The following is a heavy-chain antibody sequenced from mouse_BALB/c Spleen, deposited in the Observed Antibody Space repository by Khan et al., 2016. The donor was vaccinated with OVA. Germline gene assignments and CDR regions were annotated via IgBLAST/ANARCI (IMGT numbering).Heavy chain of an antibody. J-gene: IGHJ3*01. D-gene: IGHD2-2*01. V-gene: IGHV1-53*01. CDR2: INPSNGDT. CDR3: TRSGYGSFAY. CDR1: GYTFTSYY. Sequence: VQLQQSGAELVKPGASVRLSCKASGYTFTSYYLYWVKQRPGQGLEWIGDINPSNGDTNFNEKFKSKATLTVDKSSSTAYIHLNSLTSEESAVYYCTRSGYGSFAYWGQGTLVTVSA.